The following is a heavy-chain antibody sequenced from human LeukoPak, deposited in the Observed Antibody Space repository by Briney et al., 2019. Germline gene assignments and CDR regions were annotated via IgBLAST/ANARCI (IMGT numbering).Heavy chain of an antibody. CDR2: INPNSGGT. CDR1: GYTFTGYY. CDR3: ARAAMAAIIYFDY. Sequence: GASVKVSCKASGYTFTGYYMHWVRQAPGQGLEWMGWINPNSGGTNYAQKFQGRVTMTRDTSISTAYMELSSLRSEDTAVYYCARAAMAAIIYFDYWGQGTLVTVSS. J-gene: IGHJ4*02. D-gene: IGHD5-24*01. V-gene: IGHV1-2*02.